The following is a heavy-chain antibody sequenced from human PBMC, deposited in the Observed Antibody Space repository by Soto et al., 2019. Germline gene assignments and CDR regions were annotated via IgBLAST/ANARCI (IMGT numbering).Heavy chain of an antibody. CDR3: AREKHSHHYYGMDV. CDR2: ISSSGSTI. V-gene: IGHV3-48*03. Sequence: PGGSLRLSCAASGFTFSSYEMNWVRQAPGKGLEWVSHISSSGSTIYYADSVKGRFTISRDNAKNSLYLQMNSLRAEDTAVYYCAREKHSHHYYGMDVWGQGTTVTVSS. D-gene: IGHD2-21*01. CDR1: GFTFSSYE. J-gene: IGHJ6*02.